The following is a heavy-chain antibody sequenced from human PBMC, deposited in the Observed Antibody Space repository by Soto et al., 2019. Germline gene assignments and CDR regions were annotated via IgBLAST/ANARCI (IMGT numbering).Heavy chain of an antibody. CDR1: GFTFSSYA. Sequence: GGSLRLSCAASGFTFSSYAMSWVRQAPGMGLEWVSAISGICGSTYYADSVKGRFTISRDNSKNTLYLQMNSLRAEDTAVYYCAKDKAAAGTFVSWGQGTLVTVSS. D-gene: IGHD6-13*01. V-gene: IGHV3-23*01. J-gene: IGHJ4*02. CDR2: ISGICGST. CDR3: AKDKAAAGTFVS.